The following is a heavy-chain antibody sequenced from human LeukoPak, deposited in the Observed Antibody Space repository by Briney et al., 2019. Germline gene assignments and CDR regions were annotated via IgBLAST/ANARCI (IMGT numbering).Heavy chain of an antibody. J-gene: IGHJ4*02. D-gene: IGHD2/OR15-2a*01. V-gene: IGHV4-59*01. CDR1: GGSISRYY. CDR3: AIQEYGLQVDY. Sequence: SETLSLTCTVSGGSISRYYWSWIREPPGKGLEWIGYIYYSGSTNYNPSLKSRVTISVDTSKNQFSLKLSSVTAADTAVYYCAIQEYGLQVDYWGQGTLVTVSS. CDR2: IYYSGST.